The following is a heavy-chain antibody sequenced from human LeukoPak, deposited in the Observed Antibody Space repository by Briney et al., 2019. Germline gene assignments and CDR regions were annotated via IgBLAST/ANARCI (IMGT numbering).Heavy chain of an antibody. CDR3: ARDPESSSFDL. Sequence: GSLRLSCAASGFSFSTYWMCWVRQTPEKGLEFVANIDQGGSVRNYMDSLKGRCTISRDNAKKSPYLEINSLRADDTAVYYCARDPESSSFDLWGRGALVTVSS. J-gene: IGHJ4*02. CDR2: IDQGGSVR. CDR1: GFSFSTYW. V-gene: IGHV3-7*01. D-gene: IGHD6-13*01.